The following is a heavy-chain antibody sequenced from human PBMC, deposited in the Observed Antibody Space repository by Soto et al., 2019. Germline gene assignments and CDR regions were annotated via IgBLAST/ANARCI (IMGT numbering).Heavy chain of an antibody. CDR3: ARDLGGGSSGRFGNWFDP. Sequence: QVQLVQSGAEVKKPGSSVKVSCKASGDTFSKYGISWVRQAPGQGLEWMGGFLPIFGSANYAQKIHGRVTITADESTSTVYRELSSLGSEDTAKYYCARDLGGGSSGRFGNWFDPWGQGTVVTVSS. CDR1: GDTFSKYG. J-gene: IGHJ5*02. V-gene: IGHV1-69*12. CDR2: FLPIFGSA. D-gene: IGHD3-22*01.